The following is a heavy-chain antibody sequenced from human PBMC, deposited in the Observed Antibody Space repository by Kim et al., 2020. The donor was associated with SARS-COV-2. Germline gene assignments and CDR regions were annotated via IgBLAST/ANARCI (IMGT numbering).Heavy chain of an antibody. D-gene: IGHD3-10*01. V-gene: IGHV2-5*02. Sequence: WDDDKRYSPSLKSRLTITKDTSKNQVVLTMTNMDPVDTATYYCAHSMAQHWGQGTLVTVSS. CDR3: AHSMAQH. CDR2: WDDDK. J-gene: IGHJ1*01.